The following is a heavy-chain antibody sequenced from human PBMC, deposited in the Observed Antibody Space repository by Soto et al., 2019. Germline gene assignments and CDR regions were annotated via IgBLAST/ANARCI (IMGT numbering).Heavy chain of an antibody. J-gene: IGHJ4*02. CDR2: ISGDGGNT. D-gene: IGHD6-19*01. CDR3: AKDLVAARTY. Sequence: DVQLLESGGGLVHPGESLRPSCAASGFTFSNYAMAWVRQAPGKGLEWVSSISGDGGNTYHADSVRGRFTISRDNSENTLYLQMRSLRAEDTAVYYCAKDLVAARTYWGQGALVTVSS. CDR1: GFTFSNYA. V-gene: IGHV3-23*01.